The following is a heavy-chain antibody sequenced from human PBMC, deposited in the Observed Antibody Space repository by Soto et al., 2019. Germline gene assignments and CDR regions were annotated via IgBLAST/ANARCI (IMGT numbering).Heavy chain of an antibody. J-gene: IGHJ6*01. D-gene: IGHD6-13*01. V-gene: IGHV1-46*01. CDR1: GYPFTRKY. CDR3: ARGGVARSGWFAYNHGMDV. Sequence: GSVKGCFKASGYPFTRKYFHLVRQAPGQGLEWIGIINPDAYNTRFAQQFQGRVAMTRDTSTGTVYMELRSLKSDDTAVYFCARGGVARSGWFAYNHGMDVWGQGTTVTVSS. CDR2: INPDAYNT.